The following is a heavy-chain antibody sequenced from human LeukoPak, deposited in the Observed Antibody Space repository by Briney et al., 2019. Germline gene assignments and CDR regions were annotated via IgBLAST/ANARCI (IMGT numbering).Heavy chain of an antibody. CDR3: AEPEGGYYDIRPD. D-gene: IGHD3-22*01. V-gene: IGHV3-23*01. Sequence: GGSLRLSCGASRFTFSNYGMSWIRQAPGKGLEWVSSVSGGGGSTFYADSVRGRFTISRDNSKNTLYLQMNSLRAEDTAVYYCAEPEGGYYDIRPDWGQGTLVTVSS. CDR1: RFTFSNYG. J-gene: IGHJ4*02. CDR2: VSGGGGST.